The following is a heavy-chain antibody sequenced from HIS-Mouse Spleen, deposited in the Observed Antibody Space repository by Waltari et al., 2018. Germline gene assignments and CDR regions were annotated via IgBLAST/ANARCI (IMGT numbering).Heavy chain of an antibody. CDR1: GFTFSGDG. V-gene: IGHV3-30*18. Sequence: QVQLVESGGGVVQPGRSVRLSCAASGFTFSGDGMHWGRQAPGKGLGWVAVISDDGSNKYYADSVKGRFTISRDNSKNTLYLQMNSLRAEDTAVYYCAKDRLYDSSGYYFDAFDIWGQGTMVTVSS. D-gene: IGHD3-22*01. J-gene: IGHJ3*02. CDR2: ISDDGSNK. CDR3: AKDRLYDSSGYYFDAFDI.